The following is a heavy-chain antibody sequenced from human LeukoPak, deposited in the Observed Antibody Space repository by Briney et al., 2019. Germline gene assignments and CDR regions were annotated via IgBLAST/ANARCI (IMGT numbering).Heavy chain of an antibody. V-gene: IGHV3-30*02. CDR3: AKLGCSSTSCYHI. J-gene: IGHJ3*02. CDR1: GFTFSSYG. CDR2: IRYDGSNK. Sequence: GGSLRLSXAASGFTFSSYGMHWVRQAPGEGLEWVAFIRYDGSNKYYADSVKGRFTISRDNSKNTLYLQMNSLRAEDTAVYYCAKLGCSSTSCYHIWGQGTMVTVSS. D-gene: IGHD2-2*01.